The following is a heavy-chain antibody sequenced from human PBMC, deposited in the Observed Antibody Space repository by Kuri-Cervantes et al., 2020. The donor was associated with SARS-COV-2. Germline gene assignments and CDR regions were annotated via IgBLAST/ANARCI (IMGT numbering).Heavy chain of an antibody. CDR2: IYHSGDT. J-gene: IGHJ5*02. D-gene: IGHD2/OR15-2a*01. CDR3: ARVFCSTSTCLFWSRPLGWFDP. CDR1: GDSITNNNYY. V-gene: IGHV4-39*01. Sequence: SESLSLTCTVSGDSITNNNYYWGWIRQPPGKGLEWIGSIYHSGDTYYNPSLKSRVTLSVDTSKNQFSLHVNSVSAADTAIYFCARVFCSTSTCLFWSRPLGWFDPWGQGTRVTVSS.